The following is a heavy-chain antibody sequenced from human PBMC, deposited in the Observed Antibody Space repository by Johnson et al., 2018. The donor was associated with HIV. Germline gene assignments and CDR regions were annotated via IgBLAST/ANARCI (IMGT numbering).Heavy chain of an antibody. V-gene: IGHV3-30*09. CDR2: ISYDGTNQ. J-gene: IGHJ3*02. Sequence: QVQLVESGGGVVQPGRSLRLSCAASGFTFSSYAMHWVRQAPGRGLEWVAVISYDGTNQHYADSVKGRFAISRDNSKNTLYLQMNSLRAEDTAVYYCARDAFKDTAMAYAFDIWGQGTMVTVSS. CDR1: GFTFSSYA. CDR3: ARDAFKDTAMAYAFDI. D-gene: IGHD5-18*01.